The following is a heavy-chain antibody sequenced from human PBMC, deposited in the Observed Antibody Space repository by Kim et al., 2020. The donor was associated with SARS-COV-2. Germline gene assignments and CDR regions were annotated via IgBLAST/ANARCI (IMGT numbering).Heavy chain of an antibody. CDR1: GGSISSSSYY. Sequence: SETLSLTCTVSGGSISSSSYYWGWIRQPPGKGLEWIGSIYYSGSTYYNPSLKSRVTISVDTSKNQFSLKLSSVTAADTAVYYCARQLSDYDFWSGYSLRGGLVIDWFDPWGQGTLVTVSS. CDR2: IYYSGST. D-gene: IGHD3-3*01. J-gene: IGHJ5*02. CDR3: ARQLSDYDFWSGYSLRGGLVIDWFDP. V-gene: IGHV4-39*01.